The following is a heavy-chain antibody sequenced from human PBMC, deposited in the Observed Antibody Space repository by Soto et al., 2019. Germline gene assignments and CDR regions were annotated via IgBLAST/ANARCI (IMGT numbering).Heavy chain of an antibody. CDR3: ARESEDLTSNFDY. V-gene: IGHV3-20*04. J-gene: IGHJ4*02. CDR2: INWDGYSI. CDR1: GFNFDDHV. Sequence: GGSLRLSCVASGFNFDDHVMHWVRQVPGKGLEWVGHINWDGYSIGYGGSMKGRFTISRDNAKNSLYLEMNSLRAEDTAVYYCARESEDLTSNFDYWGQGTLVTVSS.